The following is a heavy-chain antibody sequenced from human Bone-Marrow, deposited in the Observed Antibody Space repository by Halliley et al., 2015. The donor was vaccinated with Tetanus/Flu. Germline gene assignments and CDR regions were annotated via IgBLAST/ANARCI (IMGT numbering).Heavy chain of an antibody. D-gene: IGHD3-10*01. V-gene: IGHV3-53*01. CDR1: GFTVNSNY. CDR2: IYAGGAT. J-gene: IGHJ4*02. CDR3: ARGGGRYYSPFV. Sequence: SLRLSCAVSGFTVNSNYLSWVRQAPGKGLEWVSSIYAGGATYFADSVRGRFIISRDESKNTVYLQMNNLRVEDTAVYHCARGGGRYYSPFVWGQGTLVTVSS.